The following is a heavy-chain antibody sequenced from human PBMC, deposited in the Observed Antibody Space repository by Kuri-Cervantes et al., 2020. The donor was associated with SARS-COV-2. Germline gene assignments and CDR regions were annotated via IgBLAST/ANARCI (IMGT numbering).Heavy chain of an antibody. CDR3: ARVDPPLIDSSGLTGIDY. J-gene: IGHJ4*02. CDR2: ISSSSSYT. Sequence: GESLKISCAASGFTFSDYYMSWIRQAPGKGLEWVSYISSSSSYTNYADSVKGRFTISRDNAKNSLYLQMNSLRAEDTAVYYRARVDPPLIDSSGLTGIDYWGQGTLVTVSS. D-gene: IGHD6-19*01. V-gene: IGHV3-11*06. CDR1: GFTFSDYY.